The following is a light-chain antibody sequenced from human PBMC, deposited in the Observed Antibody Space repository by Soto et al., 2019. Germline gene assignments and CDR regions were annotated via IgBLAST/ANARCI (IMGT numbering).Light chain of an antibody. J-gene: IGLJ3*02. V-gene: IGLV2-14*01. CDR2: EVR. CDR3: SAYTSRSTLV. Sequence: QSALTQPASVSGSPGQSITISCTGTSSDVGGYNLVSWYQQHPGTAPKLIIYEVRNRPSGISSRFSGSRSGNTASLTISGLQSEDEGDYYCSAYTSRSTLVFGGGTKLTVL. CDR1: SSDVGGYNL.